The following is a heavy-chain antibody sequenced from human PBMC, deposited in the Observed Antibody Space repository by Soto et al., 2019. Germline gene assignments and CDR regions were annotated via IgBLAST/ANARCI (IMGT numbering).Heavy chain of an antibody. CDR1: GGSISSYY. J-gene: IGHJ4*02. CDR3: AKFHTLMVRGVHFDY. D-gene: IGHD3-10*01. V-gene: IGHV4-59*01. Sequence: PSETLSLTCTVSGGSISSYYWSWIRQPPGKGLEWIGYIYYSGSTNYNPSLKSRVTISVDTSKNQFSLKLSSVTAADTAVYYCAKFHTLMVRGVHFDYWGQGTLVTVSS. CDR2: IYYSGST.